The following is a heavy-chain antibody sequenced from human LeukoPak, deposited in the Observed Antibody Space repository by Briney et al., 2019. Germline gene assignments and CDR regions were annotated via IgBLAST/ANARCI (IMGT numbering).Heavy chain of an antibody. CDR2: IRYDGSNK. V-gene: IGHV3-30*02. Sequence: GGSLRLSCAASGFTFSSYGMHWVRQAPGKGLEWVAFIRYDGSNKYYADSVKGRFTISRDNSKNTLYLQMNSLRAEDTAVYYCAKEALLRLLQPDYWGQGTLVTVSS. CDR3: AKEALLRLLQPDY. D-gene: IGHD2-15*01. CDR1: GFTFSSYG. J-gene: IGHJ4*02.